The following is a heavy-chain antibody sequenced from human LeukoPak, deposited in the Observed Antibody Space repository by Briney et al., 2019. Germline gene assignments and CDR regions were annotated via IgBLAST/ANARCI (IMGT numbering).Heavy chain of an antibody. CDR1: GFTFSLHN. CDR2: ISDSGSTK. Sequence: GGSLRLSCTVSGFTFSLHNLNWVRQAPGKGLEWLSHISDSGSTKYYADSVKGRFAISRDNANQLLHLQMDSLRAEDTAVYYCARHGRGAGHFDYWGQGILVTVSS. CDR3: ARHGRGAGHFDY. J-gene: IGHJ4*02. V-gene: IGHV3-48*01. D-gene: IGHD1-26*01.